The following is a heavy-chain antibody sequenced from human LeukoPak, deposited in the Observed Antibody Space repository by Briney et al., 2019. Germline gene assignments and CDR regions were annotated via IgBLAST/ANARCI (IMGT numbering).Heavy chain of an antibody. Sequence: GGSLRLSCAASGFTYSSHAMSWVRQAPGKGLEWVSAISGSGGSTYYADSVKGRFTISRDNSKNTLYLQMNSLRAEDTAVYYCAKEVSFRAAAGTLEYFQHWGQGTLVTVSS. CDR2: ISGSGGST. J-gene: IGHJ1*01. D-gene: IGHD6-13*01. CDR1: GFTYSSHA. CDR3: AKEVSFRAAAGTLEYFQH. V-gene: IGHV3-23*01.